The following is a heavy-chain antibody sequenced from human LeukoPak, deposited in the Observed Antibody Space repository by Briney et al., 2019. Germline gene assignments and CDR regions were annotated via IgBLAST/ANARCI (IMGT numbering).Heavy chain of an antibody. V-gene: IGHV3-23*01. Sequence: PGGSLRLSCAASGFIFSDYGMSWVRQAPGKGLEWVSSIGGRGGSTYYADSVKGRFTISRDNAKNSLYLQMNSLRAEDTAVYYCARDQEELRYFDWAYYFDYWGQGTLVTVSS. CDR3: ARDQEELRYFDWAYYFDY. CDR1: GFIFSDYG. D-gene: IGHD3-9*01. J-gene: IGHJ4*02. CDR2: IGGRGGST.